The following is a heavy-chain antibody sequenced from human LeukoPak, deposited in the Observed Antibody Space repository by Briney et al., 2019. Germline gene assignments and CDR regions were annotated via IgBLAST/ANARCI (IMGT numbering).Heavy chain of an antibody. CDR2: ISSGGSTI. D-gene: IGHD6-19*01. Sequence: GGSLRLSCAASGFTFTSYEMNWVRQAPGRGLEWVSYISSGGSTIYYADSVKGRFTISRDNSKNTLYLQMNSLRAEDTAVYYCAKAGGYSSGWYPAPLDYWGQGTLVTVSS. CDR3: AKAGGYSSGWYPAPLDY. V-gene: IGHV3-48*03. J-gene: IGHJ4*02. CDR1: GFTFTSYE.